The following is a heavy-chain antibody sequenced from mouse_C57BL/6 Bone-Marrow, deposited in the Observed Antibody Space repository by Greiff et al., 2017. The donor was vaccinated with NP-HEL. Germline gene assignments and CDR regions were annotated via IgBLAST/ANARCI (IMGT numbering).Heavy chain of an antibody. CDR3: ARPNYYGSSWGFAY. J-gene: IGHJ3*01. D-gene: IGHD1-1*01. Sequence: VQLQQPGAELVKPGASVKLSCKASGYTFTSYWMHWVKQRPGQGLEWIGMIHPNSGSTNYNEKFKSKATLTVDKSSSTAYMQLSSLTSEDSAVYYCARPNYYGSSWGFAYWGQGTLVTVSA. CDR1: GYTFTSYW. V-gene: IGHV1-64*01. CDR2: IHPNSGST.